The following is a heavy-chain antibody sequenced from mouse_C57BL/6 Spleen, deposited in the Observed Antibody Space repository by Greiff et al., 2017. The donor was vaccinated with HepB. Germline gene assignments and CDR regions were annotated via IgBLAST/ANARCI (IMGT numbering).Heavy chain of an antibody. D-gene: IGHD1-1*01. V-gene: IGHV2-2*01. Sequence: QVQLQESGPGLVQPSQSLSITCTVSGFSLTSYGVHWVRQSPGKGLEWLGVIWSGGSTDYNAAFISRLSISKDNSKSQVFFKMNSLQADDTAIYYCARNMHYYGSSYDYYAMDYWGQGTSVTVSS. CDR2: IWSGGST. CDR3: ARNMHYYGSSYDYYAMDY. CDR1: GFSLTSYG. J-gene: IGHJ4*01.